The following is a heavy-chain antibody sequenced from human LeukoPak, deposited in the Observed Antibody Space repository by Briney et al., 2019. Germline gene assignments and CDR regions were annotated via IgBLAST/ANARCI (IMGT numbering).Heavy chain of an antibody. CDR3: ARGGLRVMVYRLYYMDV. D-gene: IGHD2-8*01. Sequence: ASVTVSCTASGYSFTGYYMNWVRQAPGQGLEWMGWINPNSGDTKYAQKFQGRVTMTRDTPISTAYMELTRLRSDDTAMYYCARGGLRVMVYRLYYMDVWGKGTTVTVSS. V-gene: IGHV1-2*02. CDR2: INPNSGDT. J-gene: IGHJ6*03. CDR1: GYSFTGYY.